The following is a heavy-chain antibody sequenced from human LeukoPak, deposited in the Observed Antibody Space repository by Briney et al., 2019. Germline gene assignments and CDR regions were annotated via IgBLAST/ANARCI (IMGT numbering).Heavy chain of an antibody. CDR3: ARGRGFDP. CDR1: GFIFSSFW. CDR2: INHSGST. J-gene: IGHJ5*02. Sequence: GSLRLSCAASGFIFSSFWMSWVRQPPGKGLEWIGEINHSGSTNYNPSLKSRVTISVDTSKNQFSLKLSSVTAADTAVYYCARGRGFDPWGQGTLVTVSS. V-gene: IGHV4-4*02.